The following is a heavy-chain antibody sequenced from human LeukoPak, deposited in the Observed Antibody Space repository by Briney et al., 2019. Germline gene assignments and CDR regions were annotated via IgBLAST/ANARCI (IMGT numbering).Heavy chain of an antibody. Sequence: SETLCLTCTVSGGSVSSGSYYWSWIRQPPGKGLEWIGYIYYSGSTYYNPSLKSRVTISVDTSKNQFSLKLSSVTAADTAVYYCARDRGYCSSTSCYYYGMDVWGQGTTVTVSS. CDR1: GGSVSSGSYY. CDR2: IYYSGST. V-gene: IGHV4-61*01. D-gene: IGHD2-2*01. CDR3: ARDRGYCSSTSCYYYGMDV. J-gene: IGHJ6*02.